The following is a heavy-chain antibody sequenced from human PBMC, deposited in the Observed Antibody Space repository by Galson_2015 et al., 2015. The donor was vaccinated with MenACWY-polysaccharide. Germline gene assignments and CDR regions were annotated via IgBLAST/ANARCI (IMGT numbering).Heavy chain of an antibody. D-gene: IGHD6-19*01. CDR1: GLTFSDYF. V-gene: IGHV3-7*01. J-gene: IGHJ4*02. CDR2: IERDGSEK. CDR3: AGGLGWSSDY. Sequence: SLRLSCAASGLTFSDYFMTWVRQAPGKGLEWVANIERDGSEKNYVDSVKARFATSRDNAKNSLYLQMDNLRAEDTAVYYCAGGLGWSSDYWGPGTLVTVSS.